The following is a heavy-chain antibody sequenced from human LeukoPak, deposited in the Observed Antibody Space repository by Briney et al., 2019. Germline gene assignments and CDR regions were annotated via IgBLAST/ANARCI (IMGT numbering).Heavy chain of an antibody. V-gene: IGHV3-23*01. CDR2: ISGSGGTT. D-gene: IGHD1-26*01. J-gene: IGHJ6*02. Sequence: GGSLRLPYVTSGFTFSSYAMSWVRQAPGKGLEWVSVISGSGGTTYYADSVKGRFTISRDNSKSTLYLQMNSLRAEDTAVYYCAKDTSGSTSYSYHYGMDVWGQGTTVTVSS. CDR1: GFTFSSYA. CDR3: AKDTSGSTSYSYHYGMDV.